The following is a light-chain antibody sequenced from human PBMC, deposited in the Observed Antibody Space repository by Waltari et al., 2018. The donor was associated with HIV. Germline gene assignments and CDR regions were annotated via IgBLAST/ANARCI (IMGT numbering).Light chain of an antibody. CDR3: QQYHKWPPLT. CDR1: QSVNSN. V-gene: IGKV3-15*01. J-gene: IGKJ4*01. CDR2: GAS. Sequence: IVMTQSPATLSVSPGDRITLPCRASQSVNSNLAWYQQKPGQAPRLLLYGASSRATGVPARFSGNGSGTDFTLTINSLQSEDFAIYYCQQYHKWPPLTFGGGTKVEI.